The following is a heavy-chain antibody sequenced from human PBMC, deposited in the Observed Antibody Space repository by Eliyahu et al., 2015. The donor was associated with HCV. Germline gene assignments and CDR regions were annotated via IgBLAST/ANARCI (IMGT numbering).Heavy chain of an antibody. Sequence: QVQLVQSGAEVKKPGASVNLYCKASAYSXTNYHVHWVRQAPGQGLEWMGVINPSGDSTTYAQNLEGRISVTRDTSTNTVYMQLSSLRFEDTAVYYCARRGIVATGLDYWGQGALVTVSS. CDR2: INPSGDST. V-gene: IGHV1-46*04. CDR3: ARRGIVATGLDY. CDR1: AYSXTNYH. D-gene: IGHD6-13*01. J-gene: IGHJ4*02.